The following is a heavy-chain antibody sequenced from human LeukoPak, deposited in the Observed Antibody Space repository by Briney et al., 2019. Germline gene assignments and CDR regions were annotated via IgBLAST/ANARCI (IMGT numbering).Heavy chain of an antibody. J-gene: IGHJ6*02. CDR3: ARDHPRKAAAAFSGMDV. CDR1: GFTFSTYW. Sequence: PGGSLRLSCAASGFTFSTYWMHWVRQAPGKGPVWVSRINTDGSSTTCADSVKGRFTISRDNAKNTLYLQMNSLRAEDTAVYYCARDHPRKAAAAFSGMDVWGQGTTVTVSS. CDR2: INTDGSST. D-gene: IGHD6-13*01. V-gene: IGHV3-74*01.